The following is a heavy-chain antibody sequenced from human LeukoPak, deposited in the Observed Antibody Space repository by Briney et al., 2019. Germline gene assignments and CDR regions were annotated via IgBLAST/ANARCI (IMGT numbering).Heavy chain of an antibody. CDR2: IIPIFGTA. V-gene: IGHV1-69*05. CDR3: ARDGQWWFDP. D-gene: IGHD6-19*01. J-gene: IGHJ5*02. CDR1: GGTFSSYA. Sequence: ASVKVSCKASGGTFSSYAISWVRQAPGQGLEWMGGIIPIFGTANYAQKFQGRVTITTDESTSTAYVELSSLRSEDTAVCYCARDGQWWFDPWGQGTLVTVSS.